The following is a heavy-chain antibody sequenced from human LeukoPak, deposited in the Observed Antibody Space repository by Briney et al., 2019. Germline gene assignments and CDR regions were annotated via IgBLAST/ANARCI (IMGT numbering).Heavy chain of an antibody. D-gene: IGHD1-1*01. CDR3: AREGGTENFQH. CDR2: IYYSGST. J-gene: IGHJ1*01. Sequence: SETLSLTCTVSGGSISSYYWSWIRQPPGKGLEWIGYIYYSGSTNYNPSLKSRVTISVDTSKNQFSLKLSSVTAADTAVYYCAREGGTENFQHWGQGTLVTVSS. CDR1: GGSISSYY. V-gene: IGHV4-59*12.